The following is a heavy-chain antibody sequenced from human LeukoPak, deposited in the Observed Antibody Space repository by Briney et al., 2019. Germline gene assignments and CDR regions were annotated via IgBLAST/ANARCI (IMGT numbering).Heavy chain of an antibody. CDR1: GFTFSSYG. Sequence: GGSLRLSCAASGFTFSSYGMHWVRQAPGKGLEWVAVISYDGSNKYYADPVKGRFTISRDNSKNTLYLQMNSLRAEDTAVYYCTGLQFDYWGQGTLVTVSS. J-gene: IGHJ4*02. CDR3: TGLQFDY. CDR2: ISYDGSNK. V-gene: IGHV3-30*03.